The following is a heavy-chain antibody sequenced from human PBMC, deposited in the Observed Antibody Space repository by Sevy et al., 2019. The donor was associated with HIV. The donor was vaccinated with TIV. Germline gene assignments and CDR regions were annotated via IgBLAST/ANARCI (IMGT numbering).Heavy chain of an antibody. CDR1: GFTFSSYS. CDR3: ARVRGDGSGRD. J-gene: IGHJ4*02. D-gene: IGHD3-10*01. CDR2: ISSSSSYI. Sequence: GGSLRLSCAASGFTFSSYSMNWVRQAPGKGLEWVSSISSSSSYIYYADSVKGRFTISRDKAKNSLYLQMNSLRAEDTAVYYCARVRGDGSGRDWGQGTLVTVSS. V-gene: IGHV3-21*01.